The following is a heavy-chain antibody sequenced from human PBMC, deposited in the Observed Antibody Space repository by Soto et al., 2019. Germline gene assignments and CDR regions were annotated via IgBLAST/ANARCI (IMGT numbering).Heavy chain of an antibody. CDR1: GFTFSDYW. CDR3: ARDLGSTGWYYLTDY. J-gene: IGHJ4*02. D-gene: IGHD6-19*01. V-gene: IGHV3-7*01. CDR2: IKQDESEK. Sequence: GGSLRLSCAASGFTFSDYWMSWVRQAPGKGLEWVANIKQDESEKYYVDSVKGRFTISRDNAKNSLYLQMNSLRAEDTAVYYCARDLGSTGWYYLTDYWGQGTLVTVSS.